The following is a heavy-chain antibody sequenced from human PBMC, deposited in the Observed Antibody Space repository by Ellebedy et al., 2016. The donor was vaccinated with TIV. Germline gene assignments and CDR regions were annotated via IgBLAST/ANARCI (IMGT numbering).Heavy chain of an antibody. CDR3: ARTGLYSPFDY. CDR1: GFTFSSYA. Sequence: PGGSLRLSCAASGFTFSSYAMYWVRQAPGKGLEWVAVISYDGSNKYYADSVKGRFTISRDNSKNTLYLQMNSLRAEDTAVYYCARTGLYSPFDYWGQGTLVTVSS. J-gene: IGHJ4*02. CDR2: ISYDGSNK. D-gene: IGHD6-13*01. V-gene: IGHV3-30-3*01.